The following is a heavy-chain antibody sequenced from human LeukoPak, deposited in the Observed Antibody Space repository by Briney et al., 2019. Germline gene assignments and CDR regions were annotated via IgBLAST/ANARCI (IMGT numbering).Heavy chain of an antibody. CDR1: GFTFTDFA. D-gene: IGHD1-1*01. Sequence: GGSLRLSCAASGFTFTDFAMNWVRQAPGRGLEWVSTISASGTITYYADSVKGRCTISRDYSKNTVYLQMNSLRAEDTAVYYCAYLGLSSDWNDVPGPQIDYWGQGTLVSVSS. CDR2: ISASGTIT. J-gene: IGHJ4*02. V-gene: IGHV3-23*01. CDR3: AYLGLSSDWNDVPGPQIDY.